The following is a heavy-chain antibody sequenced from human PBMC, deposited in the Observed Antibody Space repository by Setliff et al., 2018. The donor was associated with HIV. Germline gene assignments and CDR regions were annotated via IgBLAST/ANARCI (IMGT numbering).Heavy chain of an antibody. Sequence: KPSETLSLTCTVSGDSINNYYWSWIRQPPGKGLEWIGYVYSTGSTNSKSSLKSRVTISVDTSKNQFPLKLSSVTAADTAVYYCARVATGPESFDIWGQGTMVTVSS. V-gene: IGHV4-59*01. J-gene: IGHJ3*02. CDR3: ARVATGPESFDI. CDR1: GDSINNYY. CDR2: VYSTGST. D-gene: IGHD3-9*01.